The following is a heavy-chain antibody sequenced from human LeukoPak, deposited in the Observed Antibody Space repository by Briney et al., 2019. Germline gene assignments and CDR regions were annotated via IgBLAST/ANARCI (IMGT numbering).Heavy chain of an antibody. V-gene: IGHV1-69*05. D-gene: IGHD3-3*01. Sequence: SVKVSCKASGGTFSSYAISWVRQAPGQGLEWMGRIIPIFGTANYAQKFQGRVTITTDESTSTAYMELSSLRSEDTAVYYCARGYDFRFSVFDYWGQGTLVTVSS. CDR1: GGTFSSYA. J-gene: IGHJ4*02. CDR3: ARGYDFRFSVFDY. CDR2: IIPIFGTA.